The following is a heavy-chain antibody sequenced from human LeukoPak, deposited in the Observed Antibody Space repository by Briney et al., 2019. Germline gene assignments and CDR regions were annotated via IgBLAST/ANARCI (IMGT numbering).Heavy chain of an antibody. D-gene: IGHD3-3*01. CDR1: GRSISSYY. CDR2: IYYSGST. J-gene: IGHJ6*03. CDR3: ARGGYDFWSGYRYYYYYYMDV. V-gene: IGHV4-59*01. Sequence: SETLSLTCTVSGRSISSYYWSWIRQPPGKGLEWSGYIYYSGSTNYNPSLKSRVNISVDTSKNQFSLKLSSVTAADTAVYYCARGGYDFWSGYRYYYYYYMDVWGKGTTVTVSS.